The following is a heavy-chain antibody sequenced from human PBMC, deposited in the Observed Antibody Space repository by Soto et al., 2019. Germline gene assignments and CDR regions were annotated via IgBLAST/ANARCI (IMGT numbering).Heavy chain of an antibody. Sequence: EVQMVESGGGLVEPGRSLRLSCAASGFIFDDYALHWVRQAPGKGLEWVSGINWNSGTRGYADSVKGRFTISRDNAKNSLDLQMNSLRAEDTAFYYCAKGYTSGWVDGMDVWGQGTTVTVSS. J-gene: IGHJ6*02. CDR3: AKGYTSGWVDGMDV. D-gene: IGHD6-19*01. CDR1: GFIFDDYA. V-gene: IGHV3-9*01. CDR2: INWNSGTR.